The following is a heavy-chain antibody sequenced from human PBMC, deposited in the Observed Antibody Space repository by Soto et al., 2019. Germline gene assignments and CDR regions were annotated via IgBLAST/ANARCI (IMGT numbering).Heavy chain of an antibody. CDR3: ARSRITIFGVVIPPPFDYYMDV. Sequence: ASVKVSCKASGYTFTSYGISWVRQAPGQGLGWMGWISAYNGNTNYAQKLQGRVTMTTDTSTSTAYMELRSLRSDDTAVYYCARSRITIFGVVIPPPFDYYMDVWGKGTTVTVSS. J-gene: IGHJ6*03. CDR2: ISAYNGNT. CDR1: GYTFTSYG. D-gene: IGHD3-3*01. V-gene: IGHV1-18*01.